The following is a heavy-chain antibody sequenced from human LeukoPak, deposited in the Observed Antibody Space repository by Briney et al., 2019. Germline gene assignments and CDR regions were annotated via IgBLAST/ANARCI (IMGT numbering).Heavy chain of an antibody. V-gene: IGHV3-23*01. Sequence: PGGSLRLSCAASGFTFDDYAMHWVRHAPGKGLEWVSAISGSGGSTYYADSVKGRFTISRDNSKNTLYLQMNSLRAEDTAVYYCAKDPTVVVHNDAFDIWGQGTMVTVSS. CDR2: ISGSGGST. J-gene: IGHJ3*02. D-gene: IGHD4-23*01. CDR3: AKDPTVVVHNDAFDI. CDR1: GFTFDDYA.